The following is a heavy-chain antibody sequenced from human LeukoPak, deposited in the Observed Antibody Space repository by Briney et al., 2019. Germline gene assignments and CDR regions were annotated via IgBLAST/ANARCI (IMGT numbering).Heavy chain of an antibody. D-gene: IGHD3-22*01. Sequence: ASVKVSCKASGYTFTSYAMHWVRQAPGQRLEWMGWINAGNGNTKYSQKFQGRVTITRDTSASTAYMELSSLRSEDTAVYYCARAGDSSGYEYYSDYWGQGTLVTVSS. J-gene: IGHJ4*02. CDR3: ARAGDSSGYEYYSDY. CDR2: INAGNGNT. V-gene: IGHV1-3*01. CDR1: GYTFTSYA.